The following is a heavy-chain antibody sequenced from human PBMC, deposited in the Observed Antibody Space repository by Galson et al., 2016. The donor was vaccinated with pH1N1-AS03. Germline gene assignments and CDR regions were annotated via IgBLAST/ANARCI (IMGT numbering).Heavy chain of an antibody. D-gene: IGHD3-22*01. Sequence: SETLSLTCTVSGGSISSSAYCWGWIRQPPGKGLEWIGSLYYGGSTYYNPSLKTRVTISVDTSKNHFSLKLNSVTAADTAVYYCAAPYYDSSDDGGYFDLWGRGTLVSVSS. V-gene: IGHV4-39*07. CDR1: GGSISSSAYC. CDR2: LYYGGST. CDR3: AAPYYDSSDDGGYFDL. J-gene: IGHJ2*01.